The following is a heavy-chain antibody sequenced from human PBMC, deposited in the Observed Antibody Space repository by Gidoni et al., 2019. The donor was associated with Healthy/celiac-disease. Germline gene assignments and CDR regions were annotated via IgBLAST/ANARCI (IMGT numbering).Heavy chain of an antibody. D-gene: IGHD4-17*01. Sequence: QVQLQQRGAGLLKPSETLSLTCAVYGGSFSGYYWSWIRQPPGKGLEWIGEIKHSGSTNYNPSLKSRVTISVDTSKNQFSLKLSSVTAADTAVYYCARGRWRLRGWFDPWGQGTLVTVSS. J-gene: IGHJ5*02. CDR1: GGSFSGYY. CDR3: ARGRWRLRGWFDP. V-gene: IGHV4-34*01. CDR2: IKHSGST.